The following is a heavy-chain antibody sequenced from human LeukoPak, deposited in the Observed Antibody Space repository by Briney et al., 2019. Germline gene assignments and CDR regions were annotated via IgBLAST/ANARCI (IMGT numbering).Heavy chain of an antibody. J-gene: IGHJ4*02. D-gene: IGHD6-13*01. Sequence: ASVTVSCKASGYDFITYAFSWVRQAPGQGLEWMGWISAYNGNTNYAQKLQGRVTMTTDTSTSTAYMELRSLRSDDTAVYYCARDGRYSLDYWGQGTLVTVSS. V-gene: IGHV1-18*01. CDR1: GYDFITYA. CDR2: ISAYNGNT. CDR3: ARDGRYSLDY.